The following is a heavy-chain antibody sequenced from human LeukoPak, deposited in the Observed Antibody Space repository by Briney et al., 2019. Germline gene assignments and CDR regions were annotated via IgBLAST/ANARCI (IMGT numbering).Heavy chain of an antibody. CDR3: ATTYPSSIAARSYFDY. D-gene: IGHD6-6*01. CDR2: IYYSGST. Sequence: SETLSLTCTVSGGSISSSSYYWGWIRQPPGKGLEWIGSIYYSGSTYYNPSLKSRVTISVDTPKNQFSLKLSSVTAADTAVYYCATTYPSSIAARSYFDYWGQGTLVTVSS. V-gene: IGHV4-39*07. J-gene: IGHJ4*02. CDR1: GGSISSSSYY.